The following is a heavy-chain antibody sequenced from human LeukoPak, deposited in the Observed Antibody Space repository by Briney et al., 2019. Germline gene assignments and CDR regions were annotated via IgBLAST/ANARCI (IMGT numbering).Heavy chain of an antibody. CDR2: INPNSADT. V-gene: IGHV1-2*02. Sequence: GASVKVSCKASGYTFTADYIHWVRQAPGQGPEWMGWINPNSADTHYPQKFQGRVTLTSDTSISTAYMELSRLSPDDTAMYYCARDLRGNSMFFDYWGQGTLVTVSS. CDR3: ARDLRGNSMFFDY. J-gene: IGHJ4*02. CDR1: GYTFTADY. D-gene: IGHD4-23*01.